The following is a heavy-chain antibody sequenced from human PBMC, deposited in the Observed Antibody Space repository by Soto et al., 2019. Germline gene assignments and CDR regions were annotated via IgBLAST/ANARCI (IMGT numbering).Heavy chain of an antibody. CDR1: GFTFSSYG. CDR3: AKDPMDTAMSHYMDV. J-gene: IGHJ6*03. CDR2: ISYDGSNK. D-gene: IGHD5-18*01. V-gene: IGHV3-30*18. Sequence: GGSLRLSCAASGFTFSSYGMHWVRQAPGKGLEWVAVISYDGSNKYYADSVKGRFTISRDNSKNTLYLQMNSLRAEDTAVYYCAKDPMDTAMSHYMDVWGKGTTVTVSS.